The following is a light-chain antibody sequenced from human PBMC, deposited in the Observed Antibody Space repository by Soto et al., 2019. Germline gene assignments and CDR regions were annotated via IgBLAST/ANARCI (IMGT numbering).Light chain of an antibody. CDR3: QQYNNWPGT. CDR2: GAS. CDR1: QSVSSN. J-gene: IGKJ2*01. V-gene: IGKV3-15*01. Sequence: EIVMTQSPATLSVSPGERATLSCRASQSVSSNLAWYQQKPGQAPRLLIYGASTRATAFPARFSGSGSGTDFTLTISSLQSEDFAVYYCQQYNNWPGTFGQGTKLEIK.